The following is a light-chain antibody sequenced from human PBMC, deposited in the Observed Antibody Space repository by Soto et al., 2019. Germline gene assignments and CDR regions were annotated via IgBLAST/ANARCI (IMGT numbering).Light chain of an antibody. CDR2: DVS. J-gene: IGLJ2*01. V-gene: IGLV2-14*01. CDR1: SSDVGGYNY. CDR3: TSYTSTSTYVV. Sequence: QSVLTQPASVSGSPGQSITISCTGTSSDVGGYNYVSWYQQHPGKAPKLMIYDVSNRPSGVSNRFSGSKSGNTASLTISGPQLEDEADYYYTSYTSTSTYVVFGGGTKLTVL.